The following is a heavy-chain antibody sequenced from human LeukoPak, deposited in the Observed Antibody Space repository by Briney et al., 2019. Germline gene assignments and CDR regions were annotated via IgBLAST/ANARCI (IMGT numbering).Heavy chain of an antibody. CDR3: AKDDDFWSGYWDY. CDR1: GFTFSSYA. Sequence: GGSLRLSCAASGFTFSSYAMSWVRQAPGKGLEWVSAISGSGGSTYYADSVKGRFTISRNNSKNTLYLQMNSLRAEDTAVYYCAKDDDFWSGYWDYWGQGTLVTVSS. D-gene: IGHD3-3*01. CDR2: ISGSGGST. V-gene: IGHV3-23*01. J-gene: IGHJ4*02.